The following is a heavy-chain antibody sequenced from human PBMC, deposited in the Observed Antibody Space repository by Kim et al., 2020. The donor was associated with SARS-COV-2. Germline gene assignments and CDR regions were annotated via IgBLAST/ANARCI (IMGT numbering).Heavy chain of an antibody. J-gene: IGHJ4*02. D-gene: IGHD3-22*01. Sequence: SETLSLTCTVSGGSIRSYYWSWIRQPPGKGLEWIGYIYYTGSTKYNPSLKSRVTISVDTSKNQFSLKLSSVTAADTAVYYCARQYYYDSSGYLFDYWGQGTLVTVSS. CDR1: GGSIRSYY. CDR2: IYYTGST. V-gene: IGHV4-59*08. CDR3: ARQYYYDSSGYLFDY.